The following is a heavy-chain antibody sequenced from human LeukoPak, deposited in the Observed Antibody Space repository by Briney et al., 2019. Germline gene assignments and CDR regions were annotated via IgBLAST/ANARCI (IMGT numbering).Heavy chain of an antibody. V-gene: IGHV3-11*04. CDR3: ARDRTYYDVLTGYSRDGYFDY. CDR1: GFTFSDYY. J-gene: IGHJ4*02. Sequence: PGGSLRLSCAASGFTFSDYYMSWIRQAPGKGLEWVSYISSSGSTIYYADSVKGRFTISRDNAKNSLYLQMNSLRAEDTAVYYCARDRTYYDVLTGYSRDGYFDYWGQGTLVTVSS. CDR2: ISSSGSTI. D-gene: IGHD3-9*01.